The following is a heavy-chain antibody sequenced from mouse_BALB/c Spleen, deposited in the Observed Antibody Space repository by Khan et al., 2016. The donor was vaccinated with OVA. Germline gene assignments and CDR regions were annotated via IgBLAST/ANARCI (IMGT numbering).Heavy chain of an antibody. CDR1: GYTFTDYS. V-gene: IGHV9-2-1*01. CDR3: AGMKHWYFDV. CDR2: INTETGEP. J-gene: IGHJ1*01. Sequence: QIQLVQSGPELKKPGETVKISCKASGYTFTDYSMHWVKQAPGKGLKWMGWINTETGEPTYADDFKGRFAFSLETSASTAYLQINNLKNEYTVTYFCAGMKHWYFDVWGAGTTVTVSS.